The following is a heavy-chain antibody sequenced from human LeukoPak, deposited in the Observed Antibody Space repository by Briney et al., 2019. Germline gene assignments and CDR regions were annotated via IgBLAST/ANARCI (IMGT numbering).Heavy chain of an antibody. Sequence: SXXXXXXXAXSWVRQAPGKGLXXVSAISGSGGSTYYADSVKGRFTISRDXXKNTLYMQMNSLRAEDTAVYYCXXXXXXGDCYSFDYWGQGTLVTVSS. CDR2: ISGSGGST. D-gene: IGHD2-21*02. V-gene: IGHV3-23*01. CDR3: XXXXXXGDCYSFDY. CDR1: XXXXXXXA. J-gene: IGHJ4*02.